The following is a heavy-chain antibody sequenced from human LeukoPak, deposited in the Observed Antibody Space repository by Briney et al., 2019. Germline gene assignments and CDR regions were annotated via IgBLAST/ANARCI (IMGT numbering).Heavy chain of an antibody. D-gene: IGHD3-10*01. CDR1: GFTFSRCW. Sequence: PGGSLRLSCAASGFTFSRCWMHWVRQAPGKGLVWVSHINSDESSTSYADSVKGRFTISRDNAKNTLYLQMNSLRAEDTAIYYCAKVTYGSGTYGAFDSWGQGTLVTVSS. CDR3: AKVTYGSGTYGAFDS. V-gene: IGHV3-74*01. J-gene: IGHJ4*02. CDR2: INSDESST.